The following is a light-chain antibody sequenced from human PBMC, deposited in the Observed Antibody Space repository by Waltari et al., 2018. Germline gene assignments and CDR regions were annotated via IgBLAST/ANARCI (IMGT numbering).Light chain of an antibody. CDR2: KAS. CDR3: QQYNSYPLT. J-gene: IGKJ4*01. Sequence: DIQMTQSPSTLSASVVDRVTITCRASQSISSWLAWYQQKPEKAPKLLIYKASSLESGVPSRFSGSGSGTEFTLTISRLQPDDFATYYCQQYNSYPLTFGGGTKVEIK. CDR1: QSISSW. V-gene: IGKV1-5*03.